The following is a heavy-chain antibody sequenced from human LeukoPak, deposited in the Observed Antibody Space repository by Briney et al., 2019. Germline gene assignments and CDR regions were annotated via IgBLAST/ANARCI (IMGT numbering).Heavy chain of an antibody. CDR1: GFTFSSYW. CDR2: INSDGSST. CDR3: AKGQIYYYYMDV. Sequence: GGSLRLSCAASGFTFSSYWMHWVRQAPGKGLVWVSRINSDGSSTSYADSVKGRFTISRDNAKNSLYLQMNSLRAEDTAVYYCAKGQIYYYYMDVWGKGTTVTISS. V-gene: IGHV3-74*01. J-gene: IGHJ6*03.